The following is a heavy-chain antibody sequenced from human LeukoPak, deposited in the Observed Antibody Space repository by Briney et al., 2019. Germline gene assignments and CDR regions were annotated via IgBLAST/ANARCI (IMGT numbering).Heavy chain of an antibody. CDR1: GFSFNNDW. CDR3: TRRFDE. V-gene: IGHV3-7*01. D-gene: IGHD3-16*01. CDR2: INQDGSEK. Sequence: GGSLRLSCATSGFSFNNDWMDWVRQAPGKGLEWVANINQDGSEKNCLDSVKGRFTISRDNAQNSLYLQMNGLRVEDTAVYYCTRRFDEWGQGTLVTVSS. J-gene: IGHJ4*02.